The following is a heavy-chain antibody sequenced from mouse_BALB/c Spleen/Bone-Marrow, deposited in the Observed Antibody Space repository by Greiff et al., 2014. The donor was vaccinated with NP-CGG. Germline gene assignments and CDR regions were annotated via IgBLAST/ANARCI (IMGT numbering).Heavy chain of an antibody. V-gene: IGHV1-87*01. CDR1: GYTFTSYW. CDR3: ARSRTTATAMDY. J-gene: IGHJ4*01. D-gene: IGHD1-2*01. CDR2: IYPGDGDT. Sequence: VQGVESGAELARPGASVKLSCKASGYTFTSYWMQWVKQRPGQGLEWIGAIYPGDGDTRYTQKFKGKATLTADKSSSTAYMQLSSLASEDSAVYYCARSRTTATAMDYWGQGTSVTVSS.